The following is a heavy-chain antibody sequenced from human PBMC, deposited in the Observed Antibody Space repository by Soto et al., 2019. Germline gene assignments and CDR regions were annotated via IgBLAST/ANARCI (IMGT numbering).Heavy chain of an antibody. CDR2: IYYSGST. CDR1: GGSISSSSYY. Sequence: NPSETLSLTCTVSGGSISSSSYYWGWIRQPPGKGLEWIGSIYYSGSTYYNPSLKSRVTISVDTSKNQFSLKLSSVTAADTAVYYCARLKSCSSTSCYVNPYYFDYWGQGTLVTVSS. V-gene: IGHV4-39*01. CDR3: ARLKSCSSTSCYVNPYYFDY. J-gene: IGHJ4*02. D-gene: IGHD2-2*01.